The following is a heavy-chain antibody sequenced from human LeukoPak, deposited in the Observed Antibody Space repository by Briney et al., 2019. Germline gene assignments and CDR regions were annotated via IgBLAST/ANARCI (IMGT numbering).Heavy chain of an antibody. D-gene: IGHD1-20*01. CDR3: AREPITGTTYYYGMDV. CDR2: IIPIFGTA. CDR1: GGTFSSYA. V-gene: IGHV1-69*01. J-gene: IGHJ6*02. Sequence: ASVKVSCKASGGTFSSYAISWVRQAPGQGLEWMGGIIPIFGTANYAQKFQGRVTITADESTSTAYMELSSLRSEDTAVYYCAREPITGTTYYYGMDVWGQGTTVTVSS.